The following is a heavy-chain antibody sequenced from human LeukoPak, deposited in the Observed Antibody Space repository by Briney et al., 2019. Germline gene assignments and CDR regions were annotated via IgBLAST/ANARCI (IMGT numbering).Heavy chain of an antibody. V-gene: IGHV3-74*01. CDR1: GFTFSSYW. D-gene: IGHD1-20*01. CDR3: AKDPSISRYNWNLCYFDY. J-gene: IGHJ4*02. Sequence: PGGSLRLSCAASGFTFSSYWMHWVRQAPGKGLVWVSLINSDGSSTTYADSVRGRFTISRDDAKNTLYLQMNSLRAEDTAVYYCAKDPSISRYNWNLCYFDYWGQGTLVTVSS. CDR2: INSDGSST.